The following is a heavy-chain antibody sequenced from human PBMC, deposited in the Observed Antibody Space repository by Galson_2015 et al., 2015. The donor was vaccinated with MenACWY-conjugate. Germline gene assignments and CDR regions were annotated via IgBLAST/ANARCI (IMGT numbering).Heavy chain of an antibody. CDR1: GASISYSGYS. V-gene: IGHV4-39*07. CDR3: ARQKKALYRGGDCYSFDQ. CDR2: VSNGGST. J-gene: IGHJ4*02. Sequence: ETLSLTCSVSGASISYSGYSWDWIRQPPGRGLEWIGRVSNGGSTYSNPSLKSRVTMPVDTSKNQISLRLSSVTAADTAVYYCARQKKALYRGGDCYSFDQWGPGILVTVSS. D-gene: IGHD2-21*02.